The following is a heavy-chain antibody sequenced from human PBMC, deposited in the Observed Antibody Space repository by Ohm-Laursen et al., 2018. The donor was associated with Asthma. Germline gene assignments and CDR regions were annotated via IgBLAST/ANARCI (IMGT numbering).Heavy chain of an antibody. CDR3: ARGLSGTYFYLDY. V-gene: IGHV4-30-4*01. D-gene: IGHD1-26*01. J-gene: IGHJ4*02. CDR1: GGSISGAEYF. Sequence: PSETLSLTCSVSGGSISGAEYFWIWLRQPPGKGLELIGYIFHSGSTHGNPSLKSRLTISADRSKNQVSLKLTSVTAADTAVYYCARGLSGTYFYLDYWGQGTLVTVSS. CDR2: IFHSGST.